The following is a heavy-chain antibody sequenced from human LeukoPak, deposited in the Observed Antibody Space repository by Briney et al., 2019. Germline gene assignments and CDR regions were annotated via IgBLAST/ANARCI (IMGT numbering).Heavy chain of an antibody. CDR3: ARDSSGWHYFDY. CDR1: GGTFSSYA. Sequence: SVKASCKASGGTFSSYAISWVRQAPGQGLEWMGGIIPIFGTANYAQKFQGRVTITTDESTSTAYMELSSLRSEDTAVYYCARDSSGWHYFDYWGQGTLVTVSS. CDR2: IIPIFGTA. D-gene: IGHD6-19*01. J-gene: IGHJ4*02. V-gene: IGHV1-69*05.